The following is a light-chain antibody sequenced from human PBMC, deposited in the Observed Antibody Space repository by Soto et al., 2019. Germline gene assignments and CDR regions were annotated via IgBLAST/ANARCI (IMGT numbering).Light chain of an antibody. V-gene: IGLV1-40*01. Sequence: QLVLTQPPSVSGAPGQRVTISCTGSSSNIGADYDVHWYQQLPGTAPKLLIYGNSNRPSGVPDRFSGSKSGPSASLAITGLQADDEADYYCQSYDSSLSGVVFGGGTKLTVL. J-gene: IGLJ2*01. CDR2: GNS. CDR3: QSYDSSLSGVV. CDR1: SSNIGADYD.